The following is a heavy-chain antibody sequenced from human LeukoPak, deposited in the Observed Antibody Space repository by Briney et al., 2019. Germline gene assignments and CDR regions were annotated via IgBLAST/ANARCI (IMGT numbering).Heavy chain of an antibody. Sequence: SETLSLTCTVSGYSISSGYYWGWIRQPPGKGLEWIGSIYHSGSTYYNPSLKSRVTISVDTSKNQFSLKLSSVTAADTAVYYCARGIAAAERHYYYYYMDVWGKGTTVTISS. J-gene: IGHJ6*03. CDR1: GYSISSGYY. CDR2: IYHSGST. D-gene: IGHD6-13*01. CDR3: ARGIAAAERHYYYYYMDV. V-gene: IGHV4-38-2*02.